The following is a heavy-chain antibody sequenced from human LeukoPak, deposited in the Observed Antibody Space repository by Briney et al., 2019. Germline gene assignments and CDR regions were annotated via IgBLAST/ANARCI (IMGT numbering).Heavy chain of an antibody. V-gene: IGHV1-69*06. Sequence: VASVKVSYKASGYTFTSYGISWVRQAPGQGLEWMGGIIPIFGTANYAQKFQGRVTITADKSTSTAYMELSSLRSEDTAVYYCARRHGLAVAAPFDYWGQGTLVTVSS. D-gene: IGHD6-19*01. CDR1: GYTFTSYG. CDR3: ARRHGLAVAAPFDY. J-gene: IGHJ4*02. CDR2: IIPIFGTA.